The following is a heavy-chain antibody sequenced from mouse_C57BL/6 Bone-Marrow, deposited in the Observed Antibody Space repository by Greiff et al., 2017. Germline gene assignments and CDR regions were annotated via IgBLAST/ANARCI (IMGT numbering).Heavy chain of an antibody. J-gene: IGHJ3*01. CDR3: ARGYYGSSPWFAY. V-gene: IGHV1-81*01. D-gene: IGHD1-1*01. Sequence: VQLQQSGAELARPGASVKLSCKASGYTFTSYGISWVKQRTGQGLEWIGEIYPRSGNTYYNEKFKGKATLTADKSSSTAYMELRSLTSEDSAVYFCARGYYGSSPWFAYWGQGTLGTVSA. CDR2: IYPRSGNT. CDR1: GYTFTSYG.